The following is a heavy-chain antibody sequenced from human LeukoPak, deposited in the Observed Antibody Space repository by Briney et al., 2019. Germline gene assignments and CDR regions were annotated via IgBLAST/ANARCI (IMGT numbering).Heavy chain of an antibody. V-gene: IGHV4-59*12. D-gene: IGHD1-14*01. Sequence: SETLSLTCTVSGGSISSYYWSWIRQPPGKGLEWIGYIYYSGSTNYNPSLKSRVTMSVDTSKNQFSLKLSSVTAADTAVYYCARARWEPYYYYGMDVWGQGTTVTVSS. CDR3: ARARWEPYYYYGMDV. J-gene: IGHJ6*02. CDR1: GGSISSYY. CDR2: IYYSGST.